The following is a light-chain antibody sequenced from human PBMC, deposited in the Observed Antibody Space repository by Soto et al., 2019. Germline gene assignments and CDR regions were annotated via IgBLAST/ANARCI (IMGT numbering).Light chain of an antibody. CDR2: GAS. V-gene: IGKV3-15*01. CDR3: QHYNNWPPWT. J-gene: IGKJ1*01. Sequence: IVMTQSPVTMSVSPGERATLSCRASQSISTNLAWYQQKPGQAPRVLIYGASTRATGIPARFSGGGSGTEFTLTISSLQSEDFAVYYCQHYNNWPPWTFGQRTKVETK. CDR1: QSISTN.